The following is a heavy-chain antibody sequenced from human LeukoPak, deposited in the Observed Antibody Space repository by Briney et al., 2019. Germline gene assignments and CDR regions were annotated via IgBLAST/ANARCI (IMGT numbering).Heavy chain of an antibody. Sequence: SETLSLTCTVSGGSISSYYWSWIRQPPGKGLEWIGYIYYSGSTNYNPSLKSRVTISVDTSKNQFSLKLSSVTAADTAVYYCARDNANWDGRSGFDYWGQGTLVTVSS. J-gene: IGHJ4*02. CDR2: IYYSGST. V-gene: IGHV4-59*01. D-gene: IGHD1-14*01. CDR1: GGSISSYY. CDR3: ARDNANWDGRSGFDY.